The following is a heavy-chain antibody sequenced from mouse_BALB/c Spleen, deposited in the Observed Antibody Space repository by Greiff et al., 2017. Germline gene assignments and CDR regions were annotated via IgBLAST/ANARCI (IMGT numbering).Heavy chain of an antibody. Sequence: VKLQESGPELVKPGASVKISCKASGYAFSSSWMNWVKQRPGQGLEWIGRIYPGDGDTNYNGKFKGKATLTADKSSSTAYMQLSSLTSVDSAVYFCARNAVYYGNDVLYAMDYWGQGTSVTVSS. V-gene: IGHV1-82*01. CDR1: GYAFSSSW. J-gene: IGHJ4*01. D-gene: IGHD2-2*01. CDR3: ARNAVYYGNDVLYAMDY. CDR2: IYPGDGDT.